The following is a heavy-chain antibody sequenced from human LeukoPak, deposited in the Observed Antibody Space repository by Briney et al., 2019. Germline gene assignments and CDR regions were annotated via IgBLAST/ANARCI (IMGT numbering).Heavy chain of an antibody. V-gene: IGHV3-23*01. CDR3: ANIPRSGYTFDY. J-gene: IGHJ4*02. D-gene: IGHD3-22*01. Sequence: GGSLRLSCAASGFTFSSYAMSWVRQAPGKGLERVSAISGSGGSTYYADSVKGRFTISRDNSKNTLYLQMNSLRAEDTAVYYCANIPRSGYTFDYWGQGTLVTVSS. CDR2: ISGSGGST. CDR1: GFTFSSYA.